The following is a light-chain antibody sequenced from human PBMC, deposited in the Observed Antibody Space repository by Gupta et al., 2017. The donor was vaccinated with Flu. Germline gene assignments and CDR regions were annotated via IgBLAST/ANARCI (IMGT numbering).Light chain of an antibody. J-gene: IGKJ1*01. CDR2: KAS. CDR3: QQDLSAPWT. CDR1: QSISSW. V-gene: IGKV1-5*03. Sequence: DIQMTQSPSTLSTSVGDRVSITCRASQSISSWLAWYQQKPGKAPKLLIYKASNLQSGVPSRFRGSGSGTEFTLTISSLQPDDFATYHCQQDLSAPWTFGQGTKVEIK.